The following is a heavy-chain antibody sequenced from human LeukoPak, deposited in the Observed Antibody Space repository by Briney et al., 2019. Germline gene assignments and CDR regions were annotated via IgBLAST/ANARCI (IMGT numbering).Heavy chain of an antibody. V-gene: IGHV3-48*03. J-gene: IGHJ4*02. CDR1: GFTFSSYE. D-gene: IGHD3-16*01. CDR3: ANQPRWGGDY. CDR2: ISSSGSTI. Sequence: GGSLRLSCAASGFTFSSYEMNWVRQAPGKGLEWVSYISSSGSTIYYADSVKGRFTISRDNAKNSLYLQMNSLRAEDTAVYYLANQPRWGGDYWGQGTLVTVSS.